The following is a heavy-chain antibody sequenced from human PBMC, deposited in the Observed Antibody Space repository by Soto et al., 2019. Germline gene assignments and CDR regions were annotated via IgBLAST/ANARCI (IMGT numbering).Heavy chain of an antibody. Sequence: ASVKVSCKASGYTFTSYGISWVRQAPGQGLEWMGWISAYNGNTNYAQKLQGRVTMTTDTSTSTAYMELRSLRSDDTAVYYCARGYYYGSGSRTDAFDIRGQGTMDTVSS. CDR2: ISAYNGNT. CDR3: ARGYYYGSGSRTDAFDI. V-gene: IGHV1-18*04. CDR1: GYTFTSYG. J-gene: IGHJ3*02. D-gene: IGHD3-10*01.